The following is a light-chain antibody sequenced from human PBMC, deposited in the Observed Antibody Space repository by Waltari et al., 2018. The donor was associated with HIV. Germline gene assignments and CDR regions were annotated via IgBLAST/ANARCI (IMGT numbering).Light chain of an antibody. CDR1: SSNIGINF. Sequence: QSVLTQPPSASGTPGQRVTIPCSGSSSNIGINFVSWYQHLPGTAPKVLIYKNTQRPAGVPDRFSGSKSATSASLAISGLRSEDEAEYYCAAWDDSLSGWVFGGGTQLTVL. J-gene: IGLJ3*02. V-gene: IGLV1-47*01. CDR3: AAWDDSLSGWV. CDR2: KNT.